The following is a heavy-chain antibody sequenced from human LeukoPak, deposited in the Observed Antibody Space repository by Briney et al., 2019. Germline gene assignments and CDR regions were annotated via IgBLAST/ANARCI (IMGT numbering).Heavy chain of an antibody. CDR1: GFTFSIYA. J-gene: IGHJ4*02. Sequence: GGSLRLSCAASGFTFSIYAMHWVRQAPGKGLEYVSAISYNGDNTFYANSVKGRFTISRDNSKNTLYLQMGSLRAEDMAVYYCARALTDSSGYYDYWGQGTLVTVSS. V-gene: IGHV3-64*01. D-gene: IGHD3-22*01. CDR2: ISYNGDNT. CDR3: ARALTDSSGYYDY.